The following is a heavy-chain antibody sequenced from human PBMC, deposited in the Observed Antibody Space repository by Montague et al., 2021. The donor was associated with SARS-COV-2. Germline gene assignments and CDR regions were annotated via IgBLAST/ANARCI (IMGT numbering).Heavy chain of an antibody. D-gene: IGHD3-22*01. V-gene: IGHV4-34*01. CDR2: INHSGSI. CDR3: ARDPDYYDSSGYYFDAFDI. Sequence: SETLSLTCAVYGASFIGYYWSWIRQPPGKGLEWIGEINHSGSINXNPSLNSRVTISVDTSKNQFSLKLSSVTAADTAVYYCARDPDYYDSSGYYFDAFDIWGQGTMVTVSS. CDR1: GASFIGYY. J-gene: IGHJ3*02.